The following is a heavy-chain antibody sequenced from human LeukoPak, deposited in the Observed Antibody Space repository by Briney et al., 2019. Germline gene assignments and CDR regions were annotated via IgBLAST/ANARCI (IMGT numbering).Heavy chain of an antibody. D-gene: IGHD3-16*01. CDR2: ISGYNGNT. V-gene: IGHV1-18*01. J-gene: IGHJ3*02. CDR3: ARDLEYLYPGGAFDI. Sequence: GASVKVSCKAFGYTFTNYGISWVRQAPGQGLEWMGWISGYNGNTNYAQKLQGRVTMTRDTSISTAYMELSRLRSDDTAVYYCARDLEYLYPGGAFDIWGQGTMVTVSS. CDR1: GYTFTNYG.